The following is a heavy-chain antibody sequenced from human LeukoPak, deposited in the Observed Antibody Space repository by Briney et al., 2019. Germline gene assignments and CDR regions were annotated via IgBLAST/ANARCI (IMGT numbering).Heavy chain of an antibody. V-gene: IGHV4-34*01. CDR3: ARRSRVYFGEKSNYIDY. D-gene: IGHD6-13*01. J-gene: IGHJ4*02. CDR2: INHSGST. Sequence: SETLSLTCAVYGVSFSDYYWSWIRQLPGKGLEWIGEINHSGSTKYNPSLKSRVTISVDTSKNQVSLNVSSVTAADTAVYYCARRSRVYFGEKSNYIDYWGQGTLVTVSS. CDR1: GVSFSDYY.